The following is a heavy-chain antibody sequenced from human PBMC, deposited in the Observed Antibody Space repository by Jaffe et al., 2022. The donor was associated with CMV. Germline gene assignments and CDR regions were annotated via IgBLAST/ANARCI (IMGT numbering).Heavy chain of an antibody. J-gene: IGHJ6*02. V-gene: IGHV3-53*01. Sequence: EVQLVESGGGLIQPGGSLRLSCAASGFTVSSNYMSWVRQAPGKGLEWVSVIYSGGSTYYADSVKGRFTISRDNSKNTLYLQMNSLRAEDTAVYYCARVGGSSTSYGMDVWGQGTTVTVSS. CDR2: IYSGGST. CDR1: GFTVSSNY. CDR3: ARVGGSSTSYGMDV. D-gene: IGHD2-2*01.